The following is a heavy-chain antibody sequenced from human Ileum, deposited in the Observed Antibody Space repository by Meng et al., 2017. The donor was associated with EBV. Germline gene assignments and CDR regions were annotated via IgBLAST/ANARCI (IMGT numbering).Heavy chain of an antibody. J-gene: IGHJ4*02. CDR3: ARGVDYHWGY. CDR2: IHHSGNT. D-gene: IGHD3-16*01. V-gene: IGHV4-4*02. Sequence: DPGLVKPCGSLSLIGRCSGASINNDYWWSWARQSPGEGLEWIGEIHHSGNTNYNASLRCRVDMSIDKSKNQVSFNLRSATAADTAVYYCARGVDYHWGYWGQGSLVTISS. CDR1: GASINNDYW.